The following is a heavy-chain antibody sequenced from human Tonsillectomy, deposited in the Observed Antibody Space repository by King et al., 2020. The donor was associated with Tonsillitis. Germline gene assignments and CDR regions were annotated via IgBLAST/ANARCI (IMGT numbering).Heavy chain of an antibody. J-gene: IGHJ4*02. CDR2: IYASGSA. CDR3: ARCPMQYSFDY. CDR1: GDSVTSYY. Sequence: QLQESGPGLVKPSETLSLTCSVSGDSVTSYYWNWIRQPAGKRLEWIGRIYASGSANYNPSLTSRVSMSIDTSKNQFSLRLSSGTAADTAVYYCARCPMQYSFDYWGQGALVTVSS. D-gene: IGHD6-19*01. V-gene: IGHV4-4*07.